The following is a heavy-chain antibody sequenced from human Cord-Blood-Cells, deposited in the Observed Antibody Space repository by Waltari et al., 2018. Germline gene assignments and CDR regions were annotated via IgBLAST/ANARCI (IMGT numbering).Heavy chain of an antibody. CDR2: ISSSSSYI. J-gene: IGHJ4*02. CDR1: GFTVSSYS. D-gene: IGHD7-27*01. V-gene: IGHV3-21*01. CDR3: ARKNWGSSQCFDY. Sequence: EVQLVESGGGLVKLGGSLRLSCAASGFTVSSYSMNWGRQAPGKGLEWVSSISSSSSYIYYADSVKGRFTISRDNAKNSLYLQMNSLRAEDTAVYYCARKNWGSSQCFDYWGQGTLVTVSS.